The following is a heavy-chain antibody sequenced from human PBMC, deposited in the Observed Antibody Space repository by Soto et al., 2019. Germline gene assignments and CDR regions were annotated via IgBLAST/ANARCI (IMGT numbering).Heavy chain of an antibody. Sequence: SLRLSCAASGFTFSSYAMSWVRQAPGKGLEWVSAISGSGGSTYYADSVKGRFTISRDNSKNTLYLQMNSLRAEDTAVYYCAKLPAADPLYFDYWGQGTLVTVSS. J-gene: IGHJ4*02. CDR3: AKLPAADPLYFDY. V-gene: IGHV3-23*01. CDR1: GFTFSSYA. CDR2: ISGSGGST.